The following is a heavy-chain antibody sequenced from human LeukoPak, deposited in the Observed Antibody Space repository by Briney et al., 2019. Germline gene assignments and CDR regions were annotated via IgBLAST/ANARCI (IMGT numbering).Heavy chain of an antibody. D-gene: IGHD3-10*01. CDR3: AREQYGEYYFDY. J-gene: IGHJ4*02. Sequence: PGGSLRLSCAASGFTFSSYSMNWVHQAPGKGLEWVSSISGSSSFIYYAVSLKGRFTISRDNSKNTLYLQMNSLRGEDTAVYYCAREQYGEYYFDYWGQGTLVTVPS. V-gene: IGHV3-21*01. CDR1: GFTFSSYS. CDR2: ISGSSSFI.